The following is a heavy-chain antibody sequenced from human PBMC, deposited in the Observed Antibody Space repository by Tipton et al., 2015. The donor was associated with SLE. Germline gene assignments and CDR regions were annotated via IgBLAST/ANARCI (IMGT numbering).Heavy chain of an antibody. V-gene: IGHV4-61*05. D-gene: IGHD2-15*01. CDR2: IYNSGIT. CDR1: GGSVSSSSNY. CDR3: VKSVVVVSPRDYYYYMDV. Sequence: TLSLTCTVSGGSVSSSSNYWAWIRQPPGKGLEWIGLIYNSGITNYNPSLQSRVTLSVDMSKNQFSLRLSSVTAADTGVYYCVKSVVVVSPRDYYYYMDVWGKGTTVTVSS. J-gene: IGHJ6*03.